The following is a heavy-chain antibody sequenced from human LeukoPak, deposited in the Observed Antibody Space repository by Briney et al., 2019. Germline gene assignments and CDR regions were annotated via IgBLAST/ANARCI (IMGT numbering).Heavy chain of an antibody. J-gene: IGHJ5*02. D-gene: IGHD3-10*01. CDR3: ARLIRRFGVFNWFDP. CDR1: GGSFSDYY. Sequence: SEALSLTCAVYGGSFSDYYWSWIRQPPGKGLEWIGEINHSGSTNYNPSLKSRVTISVDTSKNQFSLKLSSVTAADTAVYYCARLIRRFGVFNWFDPWGQGTLVTVSS. V-gene: IGHV4-34*01. CDR2: INHSGST.